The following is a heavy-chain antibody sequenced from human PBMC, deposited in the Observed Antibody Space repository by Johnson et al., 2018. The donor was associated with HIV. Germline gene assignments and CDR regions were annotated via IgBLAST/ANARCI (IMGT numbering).Heavy chain of an antibody. V-gene: IGHV3-30*04. CDR2: VSYNEDKK. D-gene: IGHD5-18*01. CDR1: GFTFRSYP. J-gene: IGHJ3*02. Sequence: QVQLVESGGGLVQPGGSLRLSCAASGFTFRSYPMHWVRQAPGKGLEWMAIVSYNEDKKYYADSVKGRFTISRDNSKSTLNLQMNSLRAEDTAVYYCAKDSERGYSYGWCGFDIWGQGTMVTVSS. CDR3: AKDSERGYSYGWCGFDI.